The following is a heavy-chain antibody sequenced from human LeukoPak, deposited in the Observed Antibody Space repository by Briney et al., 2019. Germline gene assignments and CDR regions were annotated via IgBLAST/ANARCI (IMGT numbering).Heavy chain of an antibody. V-gene: IGHV3-23*01. CDR1: GFTFSSYA. CDR2: ISGSTGDT. Sequence: GGSLRLSCTASGFTFSSYAMSWVRQAPGKGLEWVSAISGSTGDTYYADSVRGRFTISRDNSKNTLYLQMDSLRAEDTAVYYCARVSYDFWSGPGAFDIWGQGTMVTVSS. D-gene: IGHD3-3*01. CDR3: ARVSYDFWSGPGAFDI. J-gene: IGHJ3*02.